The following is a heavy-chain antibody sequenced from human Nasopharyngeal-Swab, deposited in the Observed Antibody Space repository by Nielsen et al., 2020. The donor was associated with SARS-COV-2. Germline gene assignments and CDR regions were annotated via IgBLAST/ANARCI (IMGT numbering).Heavy chain of an antibody. CDR3: AREGGIAVIDY. J-gene: IGHJ4*02. CDR1: GFTFSSYA. D-gene: IGHD6-19*01. V-gene: IGHV3-30*03. Sequence: GESLKISCAASGFTFSSYAMSWVRQAPGKGLEWVAVISYDGSNKYYADSVKGRFTISRDNSKNTLYLQMNSLRAEDTAVYYCAREGGIAVIDYWGQGTLVTVSS. CDR2: ISYDGSNK.